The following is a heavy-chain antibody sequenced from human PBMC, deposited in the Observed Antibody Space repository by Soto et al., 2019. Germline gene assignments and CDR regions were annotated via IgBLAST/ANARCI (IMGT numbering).Heavy chain of an antibody. V-gene: IGHV3-30*18. J-gene: IGHJ6*02. CDR2: ISYDGSNK. Sequence: GGSLRLSCAASGFTFSSYGMHCVRQAPGKGLEWVAVISYDGSNKYYADSVKGRFTISRDNSKNTLYLQMNSLRAEDTAVYYCAKESDTMIVGKTNYYYGMDVWGQGTTVTVSS. CDR1: GFTFSSYG. D-gene: IGHD3-22*01. CDR3: AKESDTMIVGKTNYYYGMDV.